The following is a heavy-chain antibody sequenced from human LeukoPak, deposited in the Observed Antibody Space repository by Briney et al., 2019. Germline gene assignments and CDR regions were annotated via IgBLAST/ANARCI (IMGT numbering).Heavy chain of an antibody. CDR3: AKLSYGSYSPNFDY. CDR2: IWYDGSNK. V-gene: IGHV3-30*02. Sequence: GGSLRLSCVASEFRFGRDWISWVRQAPGKGLEWVAVIWYDGSNKYYADSVKGRFTISRDNSKNTLYLQMNSLRSEDTAVYYCAKLSYGSYSPNFDYWGQGTLVTVSS. J-gene: IGHJ4*02. CDR1: EFRFGRDW. D-gene: IGHD1-26*01.